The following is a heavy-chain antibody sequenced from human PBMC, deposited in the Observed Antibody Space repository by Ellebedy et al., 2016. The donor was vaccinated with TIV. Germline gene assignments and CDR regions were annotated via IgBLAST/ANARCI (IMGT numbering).Heavy chain of an antibody. D-gene: IGHD2-2*01. V-gene: IGHV5-10-1*01. CDR2: IDPSDSYT. CDR3: ARSAACGYCSSKYYYGMDV. CDR1: GYSFTSYW. Sequence: GESLKISCKGSGYSFTSYWISWVRQMPGKGLEWMGRIDPSDSYTHYSPSFQGHVTISADKSISTAYLQWSSLKASDTAMYYCARSAACGYCSSKYYYGMDVWGQGTTVTVSS. J-gene: IGHJ6*02.